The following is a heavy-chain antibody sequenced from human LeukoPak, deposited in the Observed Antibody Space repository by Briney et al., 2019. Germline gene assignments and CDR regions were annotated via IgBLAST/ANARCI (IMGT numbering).Heavy chain of an antibody. D-gene: IGHD3-16*02. V-gene: IGHV3-21*01. J-gene: IGHJ4*02. CDR3: ARLGWGSYRAHDY. CDR1: GFTFSSYS. Sequence: PGGSLRLSCAASGFTFSSYSMNWVRQAPGKGLEWVSSISSSSSYIYYADSVKGRFTISRDNAKNSLYLQMNSLRAEDTAVYYCARLGWGSYRAHDYWGQGTLVTVSS. CDR2: ISSSSSYI.